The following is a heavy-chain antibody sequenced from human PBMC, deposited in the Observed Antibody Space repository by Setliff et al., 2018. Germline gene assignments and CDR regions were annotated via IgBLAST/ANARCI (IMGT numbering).Heavy chain of an antibody. Sequence: SETLSLTCTVSGASINNHFWSWIRQPPGKGLEWIGYLSHSGSSNYNPSLKSRVTVLVDTSKDQFTLKLSSVTAADTAVYYCAKVITVFGVVIMENWFDPWGQGTLVTVSS. J-gene: IGHJ5*02. CDR1: GASINNHF. CDR2: LSHSGSS. V-gene: IGHV4-59*11. D-gene: IGHD3-3*01. CDR3: AKVITVFGVVIMENWFDP.